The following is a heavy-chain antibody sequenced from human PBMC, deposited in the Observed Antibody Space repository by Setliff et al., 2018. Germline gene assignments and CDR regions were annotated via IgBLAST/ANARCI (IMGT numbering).Heavy chain of an antibody. J-gene: IGHJ6*03. CDR3: VREGVDSRSSTDYRYYMDV. V-gene: IGHV1-69*05. CDR1: GYTFTGYY. Sequence: GASVKVSCKASGYTFTGYYMHWVRQAPGQGLEWMGGTIPMFGTTEYAQKFQGRLTIITDESTNTAFMQLSSLRSDDTAVYYCVREGVDSRSSTDYRYYMDVWGKGTTVTVSS. CDR2: TIPMFGTT. D-gene: IGHD3-22*01.